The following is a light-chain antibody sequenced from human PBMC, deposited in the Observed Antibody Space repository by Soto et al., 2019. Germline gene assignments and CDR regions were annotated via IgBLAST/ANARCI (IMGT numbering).Light chain of an antibody. J-gene: IGKJ1*01. V-gene: IGKV1-5*03. CDR1: QSISSW. CDR3: QQYNSYS. CDR2: KAS. Sequence: DIQMTQSPSTLSASVGDRVTITCRASQSISSWLAWYQQKPGKAPKLLIYKASTLESGVPSNFSGSGSGTEFTLTISSLQPDDFATYYCQQYNSYSFGQGTKVDIK.